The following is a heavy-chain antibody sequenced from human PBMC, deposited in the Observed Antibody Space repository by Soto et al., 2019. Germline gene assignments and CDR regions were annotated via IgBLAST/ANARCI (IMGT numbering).Heavy chain of an antibody. J-gene: IGHJ4*02. CDR1: GFTFNNYA. D-gene: IGHD3-16*01. CDR3: AIAYRASSFDY. Sequence: EVQLMESGGGLVQPGGSLRLSCSASGFTFNNYALSWVRQAPGRGLEWVSRIETSDSVTYYSDSVRGRFTISRDNSKNTLTLHLPALSAADTAMYYGAIAYRASSFDYWGKGTLVTVSS. CDR2: IETSDSVT. V-gene: IGHV3-23*05.